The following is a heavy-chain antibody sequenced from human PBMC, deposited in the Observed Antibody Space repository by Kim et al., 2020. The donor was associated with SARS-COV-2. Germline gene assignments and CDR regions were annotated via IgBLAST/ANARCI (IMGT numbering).Heavy chain of an antibody. Sequence: GKGRLPISRDKSKNTLYLQMNSLRAEDTAVYYCAKGTIAVASGYYFGMDVWGQGTTVTVSS. J-gene: IGHJ6*02. V-gene: IGHV3-23*01. CDR3: AKGTIAVASGYYFGMDV. D-gene: IGHD6-13*01.